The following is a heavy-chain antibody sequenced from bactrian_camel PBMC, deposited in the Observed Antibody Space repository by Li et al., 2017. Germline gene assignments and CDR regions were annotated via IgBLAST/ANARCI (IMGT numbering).Heavy chain of an antibody. CDR3: VTSYAANDFSY. J-gene: IGHJ6*01. CDR1: GFTFSTYD. Sequence: VQLVESGGGLVQPGGSQRLSCAASGFTFSTYDMSWVRQAPGKGLEWVSSITSGGGSTYYGDSVKGRYTISRDNAKNTLYLQMNSLKSEDTALYYCVTSYAANDFSYWAKGTQVTVS. D-gene: IGHD3*01. V-gene: IGHV3S40*01. CDR2: ITSGGGST.